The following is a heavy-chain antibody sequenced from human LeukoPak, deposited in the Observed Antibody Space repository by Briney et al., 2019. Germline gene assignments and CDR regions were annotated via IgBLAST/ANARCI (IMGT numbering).Heavy chain of an antibody. D-gene: IGHD2-2*01. V-gene: IGHV3-23*01. CDR3: AKEPREYCSSTSCPNWIDP. Sequence: PGGSLRLSCAASGFTFSSYAMSWVRQAPGKGLEWVSAISGSGGTTYYADSVKGRFTISRDNSKNTLYLQMSSLRAEDTAVYYCAKEPREYCSSTSCPNWIDPWGRGTLVTVSS. J-gene: IGHJ5*02. CDR1: GFTFSSYA. CDR2: ISGSGGTT.